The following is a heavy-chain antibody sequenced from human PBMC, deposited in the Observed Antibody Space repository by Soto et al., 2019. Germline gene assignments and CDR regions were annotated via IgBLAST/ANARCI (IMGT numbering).Heavy chain of an antibody. J-gene: IGHJ6*02. CDR3: AKVLGRLSYYYGMDV. CDR1: GFTFSSYG. D-gene: IGHD3-16*02. V-gene: IGHV3-30*18. CDR2: ISYDGSNK. Sequence: QVQLVESGGGVVQPGRSLRLSCAASGFTFSSYGMHWVRQAPGKGLEWVAVISYDGSNKYYADSVKGRFTISRDNSKNTLYLQMNSLRAEDTAVYYCAKVLGRLSYYYGMDVWGQGTTVTVSS.